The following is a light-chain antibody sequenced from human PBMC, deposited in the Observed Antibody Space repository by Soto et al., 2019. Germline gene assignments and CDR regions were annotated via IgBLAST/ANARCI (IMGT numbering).Light chain of an antibody. CDR2: DVN. J-gene: IGLJ2*01. CDR3: TSYASGSSHVV. CDR1: RSDIGGYDY. V-gene: IGLV2-14*01. Sequence: QSVLTQPASVSGSPGQSITLTCTETRSDIGGYDYVSWYQRHPGKAPKLIIYDVNNRPSGVSNRFSGSKSGNTASLTISGLQAEDEADYYCTSYASGSSHVVFGGGTKLTVL.